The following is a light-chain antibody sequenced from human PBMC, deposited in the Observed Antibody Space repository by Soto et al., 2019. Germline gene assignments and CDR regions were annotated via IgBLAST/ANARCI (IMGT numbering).Light chain of an antibody. CDR3: QQYNNWPPSST. CDR1: RSVSSSY. Sequence: EIVMTQSPATLSVSPWERATLSCRASRSVSSSYLAWYQQKPGQAPRLLIYGASSRATGIPDRFSGSGSGTEFTLTISSLQSEDFAVYYCQQYNNWPPSSTFCQGTRLEIK. J-gene: IGKJ5*01. CDR2: GAS. V-gene: IGKV3D-15*01.